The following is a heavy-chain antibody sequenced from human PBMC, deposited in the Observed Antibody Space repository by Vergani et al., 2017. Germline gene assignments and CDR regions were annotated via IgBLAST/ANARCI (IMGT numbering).Heavy chain of an antibody. Sequence: QVQVVQSGAEVKKSGASVKVSCKTSGYTFSNYYMHWVRQAPGQGLEWMGIIKPSGGHTNYAPKFQGRVTMTRDTSTSTVYMELSSLRSEDTAIYDCARGDYGILTGYRYWGQGTLVTVSA. CDR1: GYTFSNYY. CDR3: ARGDYGILTGYRY. V-gene: IGHV1-46*03. J-gene: IGHJ4*02. CDR2: IKPSGGHT. D-gene: IGHD3-9*01.